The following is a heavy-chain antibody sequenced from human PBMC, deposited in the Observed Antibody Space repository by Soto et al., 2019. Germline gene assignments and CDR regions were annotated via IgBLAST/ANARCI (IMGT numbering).Heavy chain of an antibody. CDR1: GFTFSSYG. J-gene: IGHJ6*02. CDR3: AKEVWSGPMDV. D-gene: IGHD3-3*01. Sequence: QVQLVESGGGVVQPGRSLRLSCAAYGFTFSSYGMHWVRQAPGKGLEWVAVISYDGSNKFYADSVKGRFTISRDNSKNTLYLQMNSLRAEDTAVYYCAKEVWSGPMDVWGQGTTVTVSS. V-gene: IGHV3-30*18. CDR2: ISYDGSNK.